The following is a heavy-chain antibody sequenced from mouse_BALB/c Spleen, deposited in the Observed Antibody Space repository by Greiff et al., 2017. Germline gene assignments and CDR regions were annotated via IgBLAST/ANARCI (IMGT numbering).Heavy chain of an antibody. V-gene: IGHV5-12-1*01. CDR1: GFAFSSYD. CDR3: ARLDSSGYVGY. D-gene: IGHD3-2*01. CDR2: ISSGGGST. Sequence: EGKLMESGGGLVKPGGSLKLSCAASGFAFSSYDMSWVRQTPEKRLEWVAYISSGGGSTYYPDTVKGRFTISRDNAKNTLYLQMSSLKSEDTAMYYCARLDSSGYVGYWGQGTTLTVSS. J-gene: IGHJ2*01.